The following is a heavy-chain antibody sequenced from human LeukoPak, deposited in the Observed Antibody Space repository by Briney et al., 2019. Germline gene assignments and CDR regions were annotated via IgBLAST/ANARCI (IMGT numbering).Heavy chain of an antibody. D-gene: IGHD2-21*02. Sequence: SETLSLTCAAYGGSFSGYYWSWIRQSPGKGLEWIGEITHRGSTNYNPSLKGRVSISVDTSKNQFSLNMSSLTAADTAVYYCARGRVTYITPGSWSTRFEFWGQGTLVTVSS. V-gene: IGHV4-34*01. CDR3: ARGRVTYITPGSWSTRFEF. CDR1: GGSFSGYY. J-gene: IGHJ4*02. CDR2: ITHRGST.